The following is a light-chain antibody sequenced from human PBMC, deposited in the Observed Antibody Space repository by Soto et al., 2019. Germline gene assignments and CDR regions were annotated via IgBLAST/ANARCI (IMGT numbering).Light chain of an antibody. Sequence: IKMDNNRSALCGSGEETITIRWRASQKSSPWLAWYQQKPGQAPKLLMYDVSSLKRGVPSRFSVSGSGTEFTFTCSSLLPDDFASHYCQQYNEYSATIRQGTKVDIK. V-gene: IGKV1-5*01. J-gene: IGKJ1*01. CDR2: DVS. CDR1: QKSSPW. CDR3: QQYNEYSAT.